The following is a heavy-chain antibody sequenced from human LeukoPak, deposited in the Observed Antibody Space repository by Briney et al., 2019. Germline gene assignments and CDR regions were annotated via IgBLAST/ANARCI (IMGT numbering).Heavy chain of an antibody. J-gene: IGHJ6*03. CDR2: ISTSGRDI. V-gene: IGHV3-21*01. CDR1: GFTFSGYS. CDR3: AGDGLTGDTPPYYYTYLDV. D-gene: IGHD1-20*01. Sequence: GGSLRLSCAASGFTFSGYSMTWVRQAPGKGLEWVSSISTSGRDIYYADSVTGRFTTSRDNAKNSLYLQMNSLRAEDTAVYYCAGDGLTGDTPPYYYTYLDVWGKGTTVTVSS.